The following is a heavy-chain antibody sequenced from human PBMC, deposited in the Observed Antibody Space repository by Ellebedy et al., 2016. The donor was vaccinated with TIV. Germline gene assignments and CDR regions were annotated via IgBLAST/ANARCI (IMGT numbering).Heavy chain of an antibody. CDR2: INAGNGNT. Sequence: AASVKVSCKASGYTFTRDTIQWVRQAPGQRLEWMGWINAGNGNTKYSQKFQGRVTITRDTSASTAYMELSSLRSEDTAVYYCASRSGQYYYDSSGYYPESYYGMDVWGQGTTVTVSS. J-gene: IGHJ6*02. CDR1: GYTFTRDT. CDR3: ASRSGQYYYDSSGYYPESYYGMDV. V-gene: IGHV1-3*01. D-gene: IGHD3-22*01.